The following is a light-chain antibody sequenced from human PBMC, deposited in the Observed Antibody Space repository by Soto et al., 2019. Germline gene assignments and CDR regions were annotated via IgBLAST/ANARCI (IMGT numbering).Light chain of an antibody. CDR2: DVS. V-gene: IGLV2-14*03. CDR1: SSDVGAYNY. CDR3: SSYTTISTLVV. Sequence: QSALTQPASVSESPGQSITISCTGTSSDVGAYNYVSWYQQHPGKAPKLMIYDVSNRPSGVSNRFSGSKSGNTASLTISGLQAEDEADYYCSSYTTISTLVVFGGGTKLTVL. J-gene: IGLJ2*01.